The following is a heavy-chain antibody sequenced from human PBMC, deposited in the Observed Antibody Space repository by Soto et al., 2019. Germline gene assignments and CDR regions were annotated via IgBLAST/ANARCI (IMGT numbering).Heavy chain of an antibody. V-gene: IGHV4-34*01. CDR2: INHSGST. D-gene: IGHD2-15*01. J-gene: IGHJ4*02. Sequence: PSVTLSLTCAVCGGSFSGYYWSWIRQPPGKGLEWIGEINHSGSTNYNPSLKSRVTISVDTSKNQFSLKLSSVTAADTAVYYCARCDIVVVVAATKVEKYFDYWGQGTLVTVSS. CDR3: ARCDIVVVVAATKVEKYFDY. CDR1: GGSFSGYY.